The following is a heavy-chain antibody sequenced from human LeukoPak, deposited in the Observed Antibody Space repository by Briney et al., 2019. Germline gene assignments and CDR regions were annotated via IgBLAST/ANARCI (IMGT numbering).Heavy chain of an antibody. CDR3: AKSRSEDNSGYFDY. D-gene: IGHD3-22*01. J-gene: IGHJ4*02. Sequence: PGGSLRLSCAASGDTFSNYGMHWVRQAPGQGLEWVAVISFDGSNKYYADSVKGRFAISRDSSKNTLYLQMNSLRAEDTAVYYCAKSRSEDNSGYFDYWGQGTLVTVSS. CDR2: ISFDGSNK. V-gene: IGHV3-30*18. CDR1: GDTFSNYG.